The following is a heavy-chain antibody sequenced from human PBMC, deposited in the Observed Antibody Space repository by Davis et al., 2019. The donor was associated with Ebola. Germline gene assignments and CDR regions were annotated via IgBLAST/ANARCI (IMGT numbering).Heavy chain of an antibody. CDR1: GFSFSGYG. J-gene: IGHJ4*02. D-gene: IGHD3-16*01. CDR3: VRGGGVNSGDY. CDR2: TWYDGTKK. V-gene: IGHV3-33*08. Sequence: GESLKISCAASGFSFSGYGMHWARQAPGKGLEWVAFTWYDGTKKYYADSVKGRFTISKDNSKNTLYLQMNDLRAEDTAMYFCVRGGGVNSGDYWGQGTLVIVSS.